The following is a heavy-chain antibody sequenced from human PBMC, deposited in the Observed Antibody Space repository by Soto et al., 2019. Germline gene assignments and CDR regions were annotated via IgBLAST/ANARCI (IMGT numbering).Heavy chain of an antibody. J-gene: IGHJ4*02. CDR1: GYTFTSYG. Sequence: ASVKVSCKASGYTFTSYGISWVRQAPGQGLEWMGWISAYNGNTNYAQKLQGRVTMTTDTSTSTAYMELRSLRSDDTAVYYCARVTGCSGGSCYSGYFDYWGQGTLVTVSS. D-gene: IGHD2-15*01. V-gene: IGHV1-18*01. CDR3: ARVTGCSGGSCYSGYFDY. CDR2: ISAYNGNT.